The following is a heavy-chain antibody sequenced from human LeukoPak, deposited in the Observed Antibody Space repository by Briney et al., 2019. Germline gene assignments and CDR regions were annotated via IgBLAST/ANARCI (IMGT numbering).Heavy chain of an antibody. CDR3: ARSRKKDWFDP. Sequence: SETLSLTCTVSGGSISNYYWSWIRQPPGKGLEWIGYIYYSGSTNYNPSLKSRVTISVDTSKNQFSLKLSSVTAADTAVYYCARSRKKDWFDPWGQGTLVTVSP. V-gene: IGHV4-59*01. CDR1: GGSISNYY. J-gene: IGHJ5*02. CDR2: IYYSGST.